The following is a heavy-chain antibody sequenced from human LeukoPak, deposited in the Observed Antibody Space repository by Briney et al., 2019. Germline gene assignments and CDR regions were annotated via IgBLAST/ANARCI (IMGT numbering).Heavy chain of an antibody. CDR3: ARATMIVVVPHWAPGWFDP. V-gene: IGHV4-34*01. D-gene: IGHD3-22*01. Sequence: SETLSLTCAVYGGSFSGYYWSWIRQPPGKGLEWIGEINHSGSTNYNPSLKSRVTISVDTSKNQFSLKLSSVTAADTAVYYCARATMIVVVPHWAPGWFDPWGQGTLVTVSS. J-gene: IGHJ5*02. CDR1: GGSFSGYY. CDR2: INHSGST.